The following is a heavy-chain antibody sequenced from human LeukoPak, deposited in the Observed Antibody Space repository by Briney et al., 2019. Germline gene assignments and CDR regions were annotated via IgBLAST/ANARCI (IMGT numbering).Heavy chain of an antibody. J-gene: IGHJ4*02. CDR3: ARSGNGWAFDY. CDR2: IYPGGSDT. CDR1: GYTFTSNW. D-gene: IGHD6-19*01. Sequence: GESLKISCKGSGYTFTSNWIAWVRRMPGKGLEWMGIIYPGGSDTRYSPSFQGQVTISADKSISTAYLQWISLKASDTAMYYCARSGNGWAFDYWGQGTLVTVSS. V-gene: IGHV5-51*01.